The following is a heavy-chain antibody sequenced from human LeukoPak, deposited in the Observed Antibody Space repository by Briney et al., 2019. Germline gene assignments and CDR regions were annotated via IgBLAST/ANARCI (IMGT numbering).Heavy chain of an antibody. CDR1: GFTFNNYN. V-gene: IGHV3-23*01. CDR3: AKVTYGSGTYGAFDY. D-gene: IGHD3-10*01. CDR2: ISGSGDNT. Sequence: GSLRLSCAASGFTFNNYNMNWVRQAPGKGLEWASTISGSGDNTYYADSVKGRFTISRDNSKNTLYLQMNSLRAEDTAVYYCAKVTYGSGTYGAFDYWGQGTLVTVSS. J-gene: IGHJ4*02.